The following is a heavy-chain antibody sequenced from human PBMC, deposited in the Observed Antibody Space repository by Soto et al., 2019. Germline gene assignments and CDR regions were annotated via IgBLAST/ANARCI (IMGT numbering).Heavy chain of an antibody. CDR3: ARDGPRLIAAAGTSPNYGMDA. J-gene: IGHJ6*02. CDR1: GYTCTGYY. CDR2: IHPNTGGT. Sequence: ASVKVSCKATGYTCTGYYLHWVRQAPGQGLEWMGWIHPNTGGTNYAQKFQGRATMIMDTSISTAYMELSRLRSDDTTRYDCARDGPRLIAAAGTSPNYGMDAWGQGTTVTVSS. V-gene: IGHV1-2*02. D-gene: IGHD6-13*01.